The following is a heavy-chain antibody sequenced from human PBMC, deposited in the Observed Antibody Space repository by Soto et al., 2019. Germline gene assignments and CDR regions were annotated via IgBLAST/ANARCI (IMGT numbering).Heavy chain of an antibody. D-gene: IGHD2-2*01. CDR1: GNIFNGYG. CDR3: TTDSYINMPIVRFDY. CDR2: IRYDGSNI. V-gene: IGHV3-33*01. Sequence: PGGSLRLSCAASGNIFNGYGMHWVRQPPGKGLEWVAVIRYDGSNIFYADSVKGRFAISRDDSKNMMYMEMSSLRTEDTAVYYCTTDSYINMPIVRFDYWGHGTLVTVSS. J-gene: IGHJ4*01.